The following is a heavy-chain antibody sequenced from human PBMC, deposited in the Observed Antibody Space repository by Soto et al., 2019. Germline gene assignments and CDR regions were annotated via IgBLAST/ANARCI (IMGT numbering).Heavy chain of an antibody. CDR2: ISGSGGST. CDR1: GFTFSSYA. Sequence: GESLKISCAASGFTFSSYAMSWVRQAPGKGLEWVSAISGSGGSTYYADSVKGRFTISRDNSKNTRYLQMNSLRAEDTAVYYCAKDLYSGYGAKGYGMDVWGQGTTVTVSS. CDR3: AKDLYSGYGAKGYGMDV. J-gene: IGHJ6*02. D-gene: IGHD5-12*01. V-gene: IGHV3-23*01.